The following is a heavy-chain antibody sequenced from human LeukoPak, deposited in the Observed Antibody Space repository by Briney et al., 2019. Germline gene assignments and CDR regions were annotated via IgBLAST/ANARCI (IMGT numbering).Heavy chain of an antibody. J-gene: IGHJ4*02. D-gene: IGHD2-21*01. Sequence: GGSLRLSCAASGFTFSSHGMHWVRQAPGKGLEWVAGISDSGGRTNYADSVKGRFTISRDNSKNTLYLQMNGLRAEDTAVYFCAKRGVVIRVILVGFHKEAYYFDSWGQGALVTVSS. V-gene: IGHV3-23*01. CDR1: GFTFSSHG. CDR2: ISDSGGRT. CDR3: AKRGVVIRVILVGFHKEAYYFDS.